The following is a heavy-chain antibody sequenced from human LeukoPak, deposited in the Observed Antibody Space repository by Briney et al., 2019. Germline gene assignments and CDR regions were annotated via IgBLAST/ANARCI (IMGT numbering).Heavy chain of an antibody. CDR3: ARDLYDFWSGYYTGASYGMDV. CDR1: GGSFSGYY. Sequence: SETLSLTCAVYGGSFSGYYWSWIRQPPGKGLKWIGYIYYSGSTNYNPSLKSRVTISVDTSKNQFSLKLSSVTAADTAVYYCARDLYDFWSGYYTGASYGMDVWGQGTTVTVSS. V-gene: IGHV4-59*01. D-gene: IGHD3/OR15-3a*01. CDR2: IYYSGST. J-gene: IGHJ6*02.